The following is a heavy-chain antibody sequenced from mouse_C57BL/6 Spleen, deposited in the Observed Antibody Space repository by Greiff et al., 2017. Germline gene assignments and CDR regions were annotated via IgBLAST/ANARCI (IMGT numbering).Heavy chain of an antibody. Sequence: VQLQQPGAELVRPGSSVKMSCKASGYTFTSYWMDWVKQRPGQGLEWIGNIYPSDSETNYNQKFKDKATVTVDKSSSTAYMQLSSLTSEDSAVYYCARVGYWGQGTTLTVSS. V-gene: IGHV1-61*01. CDR2: IYPSDSET. J-gene: IGHJ2*01. CDR3: ARVGY. CDR1: GYTFTSYW.